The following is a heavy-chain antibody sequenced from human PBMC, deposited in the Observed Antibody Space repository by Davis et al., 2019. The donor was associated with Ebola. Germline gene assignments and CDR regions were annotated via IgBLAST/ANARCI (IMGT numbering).Heavy chain of an antibody. CDR2: ISSSSSYT. D-gene: IGHD3/OR15-3a*01. CDR3: VKDRTGVSYYFDS. V-gene: IGHV3-11*05. CDR1: GFTFSDYY. J-gene: IGHJ4*02. Sequence: PGGSLRLSCAASGFTFSDYYMSWIRQAPGRGLEWVSYISSSSSYTNYTDSVKGRFTISRDNARNSLSLQMNSLRIEDTALYYCVKDRTGVSYYFDSWGQGTPATVSS.